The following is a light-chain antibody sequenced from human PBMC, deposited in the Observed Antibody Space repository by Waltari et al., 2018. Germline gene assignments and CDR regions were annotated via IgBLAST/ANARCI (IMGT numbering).Light chain of an antibody. J-gene: IGLJ2*01. V-gene: IGLV3-25*03. CDR1: ALPKQY. Sequence: SYELTQPPSESVPPGQTARITCSGDALPKQYTYWYRQKPGQAPVLVMYRDTERPPGIPERLSGSSSGTTGTLTISGVQAEDEADFYCQSADSSGTYVLFGGGTKLTVL. CDR3: QSADSSGTYVL. CDR2: RDT.